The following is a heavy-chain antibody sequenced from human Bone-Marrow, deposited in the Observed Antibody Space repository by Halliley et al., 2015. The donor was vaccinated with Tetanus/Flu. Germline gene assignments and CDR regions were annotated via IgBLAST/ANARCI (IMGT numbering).Heavy chain of an antibody. J-gene: IGHJ4*02. Sequence: LEGIGEINHSGSTNSTPPLKRRVPISVDTSKNQFSLKRGPVTAADTAVYYCARRGYSYAYPDYWGQGTLVTVSS. CDR2: INHSGST. CDR3: ARRGYSYAYPDY. V-gene: IGHV4-34*01. D-gene: IGHD5-18*01.